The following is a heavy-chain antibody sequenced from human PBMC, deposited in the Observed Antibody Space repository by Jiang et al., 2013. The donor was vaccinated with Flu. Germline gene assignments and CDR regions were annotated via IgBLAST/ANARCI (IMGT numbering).Heavy chain of an antibody. V-gene: IGHV1-3*01. CDR3: ARVAGSGWYNEYYFDY. Sequence: SVKVSCKASGYTFTSYAMHWVRQAPGQRLEWMGWINAGNGNTKYSQKFQGRVTITRDTSASTAYMELSSLRSEDTAVYYCARVAGSGWYNEYYFDYWGQGTLVTVSS. CDR1: GYTFTSYA. J-gene: IGHJ4*02. D-gene: IGHD6-19*01. CDR2: INAGNGNT.